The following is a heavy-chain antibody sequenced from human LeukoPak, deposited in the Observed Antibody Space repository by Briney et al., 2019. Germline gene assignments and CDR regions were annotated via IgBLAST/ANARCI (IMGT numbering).Heavy chain of an antibody. J-gene: IGHJ4*02. CDR2: ISAYNGNT. CDR3: AREPVYYYDSSGYYPY. Sequence: GASVKVSCKASGYTFTSYGISWVRQAPGQGLEWMGWISAYNGNTNYAQKLQGRVTMTTDTSTSTAYMELRSLRSDDTAVYYCAREPVYYYDSSGYYPYWGQGTLVTVSS. CDR1: GYTFTSYG. D-gene: IGHD3-22*01. V-gene: IGHV1-18*01.